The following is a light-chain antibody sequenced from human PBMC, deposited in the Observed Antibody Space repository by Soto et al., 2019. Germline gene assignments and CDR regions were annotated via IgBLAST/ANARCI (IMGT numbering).Light chain of an antibody. Sequence: QSALAQPASVSGSPGQSITISCTGTSSDVGGYNYVSWYQHHPGKAPKLMIFDVSNRPSGFSNRFSGSKSGNTASLTISGLQPEDEADYYCSSYTTSNTRQIVFGTGTKVTVL. CDR2: DVS. CDR3: SSYTTSNTRQIV. J-gene: IGLJ1*01. V-gene: IGLV2-14*03. CDR1: SSDVGGYNY.